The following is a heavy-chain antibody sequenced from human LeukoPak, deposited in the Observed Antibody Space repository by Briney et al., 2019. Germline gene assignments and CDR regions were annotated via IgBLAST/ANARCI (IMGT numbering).Heavy chain of an antibody. J-gene: IGHJ3*02. CDR1: GGTFSSYA. CDR2: IIPIFGTA. D-gene: IGHD1-20*01. Sequence: SVKVSCKASGGTFSSYAISWVRQAPGQGLEWMGGIIPIFGTANYAQKFQGRVTITADESTSTAYMELSSLRSEDTAVYYCARVRYSWKGFDIWGQGTMVTVSS. CDR3: ARVRYSWKGFDI. V-gene: IGHV1-69*01.